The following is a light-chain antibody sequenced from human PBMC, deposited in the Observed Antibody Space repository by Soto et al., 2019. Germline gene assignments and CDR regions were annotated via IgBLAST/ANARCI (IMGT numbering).Light chain of an antibody. V-gene: IGLV2-14*03. CDR2: DVS. CDR1: GSDVGGYNY. J-gene: IGLJ2*01. CDR3: SSYTSASTPFV. Sequence: QSALTQPASVSGSPGQSITISCIGTGSDVGGYNYVSWYQHHPGKAPKVMIYDVSNRPSGVSNRFSGSKSGNTASLTISGLQAEDEADYYCSSYTSASTPFVFGGGTKLTVL.